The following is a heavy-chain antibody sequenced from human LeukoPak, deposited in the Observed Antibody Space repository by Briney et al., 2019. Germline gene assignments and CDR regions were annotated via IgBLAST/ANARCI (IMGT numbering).Heavy chain of an antibody. V-gene: IGHV3-48*02. J-gene: IGHJ4*02. CDR3: ARDLFTC. D-gene: IGHD3-10*02. Sequence: PGGSLRLSCAASGFTFSSNSMKWVRQAPAKGLEWVSYISSSSRTKFYSDSVKGRFTISRDNAKNSVYLQMNSLRDEDTAVYYCARDLFTCWGLGTLVTVSS. CDR1: GFTFSSNS. CDR2: ISSSSRTK.